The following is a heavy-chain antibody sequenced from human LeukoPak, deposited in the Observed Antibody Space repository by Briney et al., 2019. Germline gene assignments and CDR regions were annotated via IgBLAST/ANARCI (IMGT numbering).Heavy chain of an antibody. Sequence: ASVKVSCKASGYTFTSYDINWVRQATGQGLEWMGWMNPNSGNTGYAQKFQGRVTMTRNTSISTAYMELSSLRSEDTAVYYCARGTNYYDILTGYFRSSSSWFDPWGQGTLVTVSS. CDR2: MNPNSGNT. CDR1: GYTFTSYD. D-gene: IGHD3-9*01. J-gene: IGHJ5*02. V-gene: IGHV1-8*01. CDR3: ARGTNYYDILTGYFRSSSSWFDP.